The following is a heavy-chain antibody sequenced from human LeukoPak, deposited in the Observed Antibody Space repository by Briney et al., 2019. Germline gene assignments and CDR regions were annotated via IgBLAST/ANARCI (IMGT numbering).Heavy chain of an antibody. V-gene: IGHV1-18*01. CDR1: GYTFTSYG. D-gene: IGHD4-17*01. J-gene: IGHJ6*03. Sequence: ASVKVSCKASGYTFTSYGISWVRQAPGQGLEWMGWISAYNGNTNYAQKLQGRVTMTTDTSTSTAYMELRSLRSDDTAVYYCARHDYGDYAGDYYYYMDGWGKGTTVTVSS. CDR3: ARHDYGDYAGDYYYYMDG. CDR2: ISAYNGNT.